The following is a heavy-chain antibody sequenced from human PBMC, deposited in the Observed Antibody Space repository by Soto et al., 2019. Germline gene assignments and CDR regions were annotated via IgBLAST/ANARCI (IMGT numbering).Heavy chain of an antibody. D-gene: IGHD3-10*01. V-gene: IGHV1-3*01. Sequence: ASVKVSCKASGYTFTSYAMHWVRQAPGQRLEWMGWINAGNGNTKYSQKFQGRVTITRDTSASTAYMELSSLRSEDTAVYYCARGGLLWFGELYFDYWGQGTLVTVSS. CDR3: ARGGLLWFGELYFDY. CDR2: INAGNGNT. J-gene: IGHJ4*02. CDR1: GYTFTSYA.